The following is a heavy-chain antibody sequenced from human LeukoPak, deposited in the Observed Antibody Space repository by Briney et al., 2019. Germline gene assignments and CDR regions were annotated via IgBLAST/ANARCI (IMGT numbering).Heavy chain of an antibody. J-gene: IGHJ3*02. CDR2: IKPDGIDK. V-gene: IGHV3-7*01. Sequence: GASLRLSCVGSGFTFRNHWVNWVLQSPRKGLEWVANIKPDGIDKYYVDSARGRFTVSRDNAKNSAFLQMNSLRAEDTAIYYCATISAQTLDIWGQGTLVSVSS. D-gene: IGHD5-24*01. CDR3: ATISAQTLDI. CDR1: GFTFRNHW.